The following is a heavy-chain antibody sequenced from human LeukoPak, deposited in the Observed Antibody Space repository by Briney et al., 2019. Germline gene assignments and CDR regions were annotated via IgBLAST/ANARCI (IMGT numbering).Heavy chain of an antibody. CDR1: GYTFTSDG. J-gene: IGHJ4*02. D-gene: IGHD3-16*01. CDR2: ISAYNGNT. V-gene: IGHV1-18*01. Sequence: ASVKVSCKASGYTFTSDGISWVRQAPGQGLEWMGWISAYNGNTNYAQKLQGRVTMTTDTPTSTAYMELRSLRSDDTAVYYCARGTPGDDYVWGSPPEFDYWGQGTLVTVSS. CDR3: ARGTPGDDYVWGSPPEFDY.